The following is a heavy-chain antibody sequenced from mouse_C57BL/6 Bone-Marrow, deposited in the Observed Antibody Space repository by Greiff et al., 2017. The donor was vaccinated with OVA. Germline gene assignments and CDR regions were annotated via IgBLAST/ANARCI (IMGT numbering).Heavy chain of an antibody. Sequence: VQLVESGAELARPGASVKLSCKASGYTFTSYGISWVKQRTGQGLEWIGEIYPRSGNTYYNEKFKGKATLTADKSSSTAYMELRSLTSEDSAVYFCARGDYDRGDYWGQGTTLTVSS. CDR3: ARGDYDRGDY. CDR1: GYTFTSYG. CDR2: IYPRSGNT. J-gene: IGHJ2*01. D-gene: IGHD2-4*01. V-gene: IGHV1-81*01.